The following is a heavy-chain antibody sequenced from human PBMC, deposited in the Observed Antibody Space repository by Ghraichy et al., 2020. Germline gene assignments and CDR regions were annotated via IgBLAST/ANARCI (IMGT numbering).Heavy chain of an antibody. CDR3: ATWIAGAPRY. V-gene: IGHV3-72*01. J-gene: IGHJ4*02. D-gene: IGHD1-26*01. CDR2: FKNRVGSYAT. CDR1: GFTFGDHY. Sequence: LSLTCAASGFTFGDHYMDWVRQAPGKGLEWVGRFKNRVGSYATEYAAALTGRFSISRDESRRSVYLQMSSLRFEDTAVYFCATWIAGAPRYWGQGTLVTVSS.